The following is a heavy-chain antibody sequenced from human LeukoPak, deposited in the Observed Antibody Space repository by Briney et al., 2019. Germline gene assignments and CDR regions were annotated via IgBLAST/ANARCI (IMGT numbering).Heavy chain of an antibody. D-gene: IGHD3-3*01. CDR1: GFTLTRKG. J-gene: IGHJ4*02. Sequence: ASVKLSCKASGFTLTRKGISWVRQAPGQGLEWMGWIGTYNGLTDYAQRFQGRVTMTTDTSTNTAYMELRSLKSDDTAVYFCARSNDYDSWSGYYYFDYWGQGTVVTVSS. CDR2: IGTYNGLT. V-gene: IGHV1-18*01. CDR3: ARSNDYDSWSGYYYFDY.